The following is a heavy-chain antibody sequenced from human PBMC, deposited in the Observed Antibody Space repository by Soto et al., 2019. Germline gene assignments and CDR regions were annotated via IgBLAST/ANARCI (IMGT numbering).Heavy chain of an antibody. CDR2: INSGDSR. V-gene: IGHV3-23*01. J-gene: IGHJ6*02. D-gene: IGHD4-4*01. CDR1: GFTFSSYA. CDR3: AKYRLVTTKSNGLDV. Sequence: GGSLRLSCAASGFTFSSYAMSWVRQAPGKGLEWVSSINSGDSRYYADSVKGRFTISRDNSKNTLYLQMNSLRAEDTAAYYCAKYRLVTTKSNGLDVWGQGTTVTVSS.